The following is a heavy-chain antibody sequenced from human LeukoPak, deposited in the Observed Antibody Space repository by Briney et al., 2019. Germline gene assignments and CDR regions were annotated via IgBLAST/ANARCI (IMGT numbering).Heavy chain of an antibody. D-gene: IGHD3-10*01. CDR3: ASTWDYYGSGKPPDDY. J-gene: IGHJ4*02. CDR2: INHSGST. Sequence: SETLSLTCTVSGGSISSYYWSWIRQPPGKGLEWIGEINHSGSTNYNPSLKSRVTISVDTSKNQFSLKLSSVTAADTAVYYCASTWDYYGSGKPPDDYWGQGTLVTVSS. V-gene: IGHV4-34*01. CDR1: GGSISSYY.